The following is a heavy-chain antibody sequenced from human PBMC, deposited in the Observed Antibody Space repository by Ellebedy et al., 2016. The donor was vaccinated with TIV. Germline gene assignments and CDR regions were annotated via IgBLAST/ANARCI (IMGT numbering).Heavy chain of an antibody. CDR1: GFTFSGYW. Sequence: GESLKISCAASGFTFSGYWMHWIRQAPGKGLEWVSLISWNGASASYGDAVRGRFIISRDNSKDSLYLQMNSLTTEDTALYYCARALGGQLNWYFDFWGRGTLVTVSS. CDR3: ARALGGQLNWYFDF. CDR2: ISWNGASA. J-gene: IGHJ2*01. V-gene: IGHV3-43*01. D-gene: IGHD1-1*01.